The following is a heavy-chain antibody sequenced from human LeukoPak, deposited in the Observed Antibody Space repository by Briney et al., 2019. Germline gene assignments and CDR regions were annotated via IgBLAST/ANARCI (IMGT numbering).Heavy chain of an antibody. CDR1: GGTFSSYA. CDR2: IIPILGIA. V-gene: IGHV1-69*04. Sequence: SVKVSCKASGGTFSSYAISWVRQAPGQGLEWMGRIIPILGIANYAQRFQGRVTITADKSMSTAYMELSSLRSEDTAVYYCAREGKMAAKVYYYYGMDVWGQGTTVTVSS. D-gene: IGHD5-24*01. CDR3: AREGKMAAKVYYYYGMDV. J-gene: IGHJ6*02.